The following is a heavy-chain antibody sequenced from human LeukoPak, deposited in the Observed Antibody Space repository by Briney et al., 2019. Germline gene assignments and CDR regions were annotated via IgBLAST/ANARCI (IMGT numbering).Heavy chain of an antibody. D-gene: IGHD1-1*01. CDR2: IYYSGST. J-gene: IGHJ4*02. V-gene: IGHV4-59*12. Sequence: PSETLSLTCTVSGGSMNSYYWSWIRQPPGKGLEWIGYIYYSGSTNYNPSLKSRVTMSVDTSKNQFSLKLSSVTAADTAVYYCARVDDSLYYFDYWGQGTLVTVSS. CDR1: GGSMNSYY. CDR3: ARVDDSLYYFDY.